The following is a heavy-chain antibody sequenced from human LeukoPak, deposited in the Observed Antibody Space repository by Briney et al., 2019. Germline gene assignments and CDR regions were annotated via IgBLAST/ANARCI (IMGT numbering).Heavy chain of an antibody. J-gene: IGHJ5*02. Sequence: SETLSLTCTVSGGSIGSSSYYWGWIRQPPGKGLEWIGSIYYSGSTYYNPSLKSRVTISVDTSKNQFSLKLSSVTAADTAVYYCARPTRTRPRYSSTSHGWFDPWGQGTLVTVSS. CDR3: ARPTRTRPRYSSTSHGWFDP. CDR1: GGSIGSSSYY. V-gene: IGHV4-39*01. D-gene: IGHD6-6*01. CDR2: IYYSGST.